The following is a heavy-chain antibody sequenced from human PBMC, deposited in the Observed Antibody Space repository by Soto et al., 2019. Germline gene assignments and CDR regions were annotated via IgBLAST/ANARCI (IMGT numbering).Heavy chain of an antibody. D-gene: IGHD3-9*01. CDR3: ARDLQLRYFDWPPTGGMDV. CDR1: GFTFSSYG. Sequence: GGSLRLSCAASGFTFSSYGMHWVRQAPGKGLEWVAVIWYDGSNKYYAGSVKGRFTISRDNSKNTLYLQMNSLRAEDTAVYYCARDLQLRYFDWPPTGGMDVWGQGTTVTVSS. J-gene: IGHJ6*02. CDR2: IWYDGSNK. V-gene: IGHV3-33*01.